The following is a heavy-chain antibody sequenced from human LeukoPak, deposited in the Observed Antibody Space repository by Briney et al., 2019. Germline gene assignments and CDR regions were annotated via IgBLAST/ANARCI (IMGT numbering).Heavy chain of an antibody. V-gene: IGHV4-59*01. CDR3: ARRRSSGWYFDY. Sequence: SETLSLTCTVSGGSISSYYWSWIRQPPGKGLEWIGYIYYSGSTNYNPSLKSRVTISVDTSKDQFSLKLSSVTAADTAVYYCARRRSSGWYFDYWGQGTLVTVSS. J-gene: IGHJ4*02. D-gene: IGHD6-19*01. CDR2: IYYSGST. CDR1: GGSISSYY.